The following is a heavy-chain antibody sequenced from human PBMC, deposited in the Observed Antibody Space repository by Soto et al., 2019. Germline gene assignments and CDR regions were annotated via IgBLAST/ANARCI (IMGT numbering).Heavy chain of an antibody. J-gene: IGHJ4*02. CDR1: GFTFSNYW. V-gene: IGHV3-7*03. D-gene: IGHD1-26*01. Sequence: EVHLVESGGGLVQPGGSLRLSCAASGFTFSNYWMTWVRQAPGKGLEWVANIKQDGGEKYYVGSVKGRFTISRDNAKDSVSLQMSSLRAEDTALYYCVREGARYSFDGRGQGTLVTVSS. CDR3: VREGARYSFDG. CDR2: IKQDGGEK.